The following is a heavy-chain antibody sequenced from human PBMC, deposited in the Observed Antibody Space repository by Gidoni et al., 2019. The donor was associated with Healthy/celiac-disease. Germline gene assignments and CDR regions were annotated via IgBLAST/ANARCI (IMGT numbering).Heavy chain of an antibody. CDR2: ISAYNGNT. J-gene: IGHJ4*02. Sequence: QVQLVQSGAEVKKPGASVKVSCQASGYTFTSYGISWVRPAPGQGLEWMGWISAYNGNTNYAQKLQGRVTMTTDTSTSTAYMELRSLRSDDTAVYYCARDLPFYYDSSGPTAGYFDYWGQGTLVTVSS. D-gene: IGHD3-22*01. CDR1: GYTFTSYG. V-gene: IGHV1-18*01. CDR3: ARDLPFYYDSSGPTAGYFDY.